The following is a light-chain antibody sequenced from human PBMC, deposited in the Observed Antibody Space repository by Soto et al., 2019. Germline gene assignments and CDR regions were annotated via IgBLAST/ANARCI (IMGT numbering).Light chain of an antibody. CDR1: QGIKSF. V-gene: IGKV1-9*01. CDR3: QQLNSYPLT. J-gene: IGKJ4*01. CDR2: AAS. Sequence: DIHLTQSPSFLSASVGDRFAITFLASQGIKSFLAWFQQKPGKAPNLLISAASTLQSGVPSRFSGSGSGTEFTLTISGLQPEDVATYYCQQLNSYPLTFGGGTKVDIK.